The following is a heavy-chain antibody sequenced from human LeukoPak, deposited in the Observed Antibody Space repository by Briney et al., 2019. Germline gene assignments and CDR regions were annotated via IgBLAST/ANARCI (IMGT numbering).Heavy chain of an antibody. V-gene: IGHV4-59*11. D-gene: IGHD5-18*01. CDR2: LFDSVNT. J-gene: IGHJ4*02. Sequence: PETLSLTCTVSGGSISSHYWSWIRQPPGKGLEWIAYLFDSVNTKDNPSLQSRLTLSADTSKNQFSLRLSSVTAADTAVYYCATIKRGSIFGYFDFWGQGIEVTVSS. CDR3: ATIKRGSIFGYFDF. CDR1: GGSISSHY.